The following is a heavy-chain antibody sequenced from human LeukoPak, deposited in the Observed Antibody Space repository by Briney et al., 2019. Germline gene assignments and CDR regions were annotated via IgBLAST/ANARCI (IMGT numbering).Heavy chain of an antibody. V-gene: IGHV3-74*01. D-gene: IGHD3-3*01. J-gene: IGHJ6*02. Sequence: GGSLRLSCAASGFTFSSYWMHWVRQAPGKGLVWVSRINSVGSSTSYADSVKGRFTISRDNAKNTLYLQMNSLRAEDTAVYYCARDLTIFGVVTWDYYYGMDVWGQGTTVTVSS. CDR2: INSVGSST. CDR3: ARDLTIFGVVTWDYYYGMDV. CDR1: GFTFSSYW.